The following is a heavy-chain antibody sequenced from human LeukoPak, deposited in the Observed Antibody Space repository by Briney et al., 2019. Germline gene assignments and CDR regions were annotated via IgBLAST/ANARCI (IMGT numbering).Heavy chain of an antibody. CDR2: INHSGST. J-gene: IGHJ4*02. Sequence: PSETLSLTCAVYGGSFSGYYWSWIRQPLGKGLEWIGEINHSGSTNYNPSLKSRVTISVDTSKNQFSLKLSSVTAADTAVYYCASYSSSWPGGFDYWGQGTLVTVSS. V-gene: IGHV4-34*01. CDR3: ASYSSSWPGGFDY. D-gene: IGHD6-13*01. CDR1: GGSFSGYY.